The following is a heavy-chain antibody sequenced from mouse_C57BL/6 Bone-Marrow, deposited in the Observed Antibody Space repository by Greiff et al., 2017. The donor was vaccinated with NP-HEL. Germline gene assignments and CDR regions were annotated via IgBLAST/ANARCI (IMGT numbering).Heavy chain of an antibody. J-gene: IGHJ1*03. CDR2: FHPYNDDT. V-gene: IGHV1-47*01. D-gene: IGHD2-5*01. Sequence: QVQLKESGAELVKPGASVKMSCKASGYTFTTYPIEWMKQNHGKSLEWIGNFHPYNDDTKYNEKFKGKATLTVEKSSSTVYLELSRLTSDDSAVYYCARGGYYSIHWYFDVWGTGTTVTVSS. CDR3: ARGGYYSIHWYFDV. CDR1: GYTFTTYP.